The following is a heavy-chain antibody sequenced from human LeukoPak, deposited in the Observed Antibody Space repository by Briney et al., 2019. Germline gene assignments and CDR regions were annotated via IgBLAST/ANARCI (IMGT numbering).Heavy chain of an antibody. CDR2: IYSGGST. D-gene: IGHD3-22*01. J-gene: IGHJ4*02. CDR3: ARSSTYYYDSSGYYFDPPLPAFDY. CDR1: GFTVSGNY. Sequence: GGSLRLSCAASGFTVSGNYMSWVLQAPGKGLEWVSVIYSGGSTYYADSVKGRFTISRDNSKNTLYLQMSSLRAEDTAVYYCARSSTYYYDSSGYYFDPPLPAFDYWGQGTLVTVSS. V-gene: IGHV3-53*01.